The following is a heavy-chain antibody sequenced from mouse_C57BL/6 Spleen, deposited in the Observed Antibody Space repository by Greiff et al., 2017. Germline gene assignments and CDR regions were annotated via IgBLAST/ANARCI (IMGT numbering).Heavy chain of an antibody. V-gene: IGHV1-54*01. J-gene: IGHJ4*01. CDR1: GYAFTNYL. CDR3: ARYDYGAMDY. CDR2: INPGSGGT. D-gene: IGHD2-4*01. Sequence: VQLQQSGAELVRPGTSVKVSCKASGYAFTNYLIEWVKQRPGQGLEWIGVINPGSGGTNYNEKFKGKATLTADKSSSTAYMQRSSLTSEDAAVYFCARYDYGAMDYWGQGTSVTGSS.